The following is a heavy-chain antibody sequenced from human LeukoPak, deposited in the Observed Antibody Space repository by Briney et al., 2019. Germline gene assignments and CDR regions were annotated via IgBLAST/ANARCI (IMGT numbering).Heavy chain of an antibody. CDR1: GFTLSSYA. J-gene: IGHJ6*02. V-gene: IGHV3-23*01. CDR3: AKGGMEWYYGMDV. D-gene: IGHD3-3*01. CDR2: ISGSGGST. Sequence: PGRSLRLSCAASGFTLSSYAMSWARQAPGKGLEWVSSISGSGGSTYSTDSEKGRVTISRDNSKNTLYLQMNSLRAEDTAVYYCAKGGMEWYYGMDVWGQGTTVTVSS.